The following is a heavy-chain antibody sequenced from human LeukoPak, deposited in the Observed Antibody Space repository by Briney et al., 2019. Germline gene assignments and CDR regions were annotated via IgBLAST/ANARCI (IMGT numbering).Heavy chain of an antibody. CDR2: IYYSGST. CDR3: ARSYSSGPFDL. V-gene: IGHV4-59*01. CDR1: GDSISSYY. D-gene: IGHD6-19*01. J-gene: IGHJ4*02. Sequence: KASETLSLTCTVSGDSISSYYWNWIRQPPGKGLEWIGCIYYSGSTKYNASLKSRVTIPLDTSNNQFSLKLRSMTAADTAVYYCARSYSSGPFDLWGQGTLVIASS.